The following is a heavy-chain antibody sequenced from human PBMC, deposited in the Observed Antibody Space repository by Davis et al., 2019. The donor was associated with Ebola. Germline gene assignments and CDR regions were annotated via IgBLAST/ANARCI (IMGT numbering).Heavy chain of an antibody. D-gene: IGHD4-17*01. CDR3: ARGPTPTGVDP. V-gene: IGHV4-38-2*01. J-gene: IGHJ5*02. Sequence: ESLKISCAASGFTFSSYSMNWVRQAPGKGLEWIGSIYYSGSTYYNPSLKSRVTISVDTSKNQFSLKLSSVTAADTAVYYCARGPTPTGVDPWGQGTLVTVSS. CDR1: GFTFSSYS. CDR2: IYYSGST.